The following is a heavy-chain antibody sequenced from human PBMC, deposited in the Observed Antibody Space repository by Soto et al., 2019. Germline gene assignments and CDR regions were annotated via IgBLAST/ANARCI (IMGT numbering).Heavy chain of an antibody. D-gene: IGHD4-17*01. J-gene: IGHJ4*02. V-gene: IGHV4-31*03. Sequence: PSETLSLTCPVSGASISSRGFYWTWIRQLPGKGLEWIGYISYSGSTNYSPSLKSRLNISIDTSDNHFSLKLTSVTAADTAVYYCARQSTVTGNYYFDSWGQGTLVTVSS. CDR3: ARQSTVTGNYYFDS. CDR1: GASISSRGFY. CDR2: ISYSGST.